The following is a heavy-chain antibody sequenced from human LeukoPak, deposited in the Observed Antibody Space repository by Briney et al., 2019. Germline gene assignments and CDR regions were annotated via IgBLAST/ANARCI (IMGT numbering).Heavy chain of an antibody. D-gene: IGHD6-13*01. CDR2: IKQDGSEK. V-gene: IGHV3-7*01. J-gene: IGHJ5*02. CDR3: ARDLVGSSWYGGWFDP. CDR1: EFTFSSYW. Sequence: GGSLRLSCEASEFTFSSYWMSWVRQAPGKGLEWVANIKQDGSEKHYVDSVRGRFTVSRDNAKNSLYLQMNSLRAEDTAVYYCARDLVGSSWYGGWFDPWGQGTLVTVSS.